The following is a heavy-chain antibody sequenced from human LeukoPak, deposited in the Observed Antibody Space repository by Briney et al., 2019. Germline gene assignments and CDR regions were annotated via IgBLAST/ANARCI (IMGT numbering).Heavy chain of an antibody. CDR3: ARDREVRGYDPRPFDY. CDR2: INWNGGST. Sequence: GGSLRLSCATSGFTFDDYGMSWVRQAPGKGLEWVSGINWNGGSTGYADSVKGRFTISRDNAKNSLYLQMNSLRAEDTALYYCARDREVRGYDPRPFDYWGQGTLVTVSS. J-gene: IGHJ4*02. D-gene: IGHD5-12*01. CDR1: GFTFDDYG. V-gene: IGHV3-20*04.